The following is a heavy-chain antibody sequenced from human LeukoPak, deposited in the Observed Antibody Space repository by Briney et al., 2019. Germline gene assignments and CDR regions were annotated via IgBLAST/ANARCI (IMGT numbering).Heavy chain of an antibody. V-gene: IGHV4-59*01. D-gene: IGHD6-13*01. CDR3: ARARDTSSSWYYFDY. CDR1: GGSISSYY. J-gene: IGHJ4*02. CDR2: IYYSGST. Sequence: SSETLSLTCTVSGGSISSYYWSWIRQPPGKGLEWIGYIYYSGSTNYNPSLKSRVTISVDTSKNQFSLKLSSVTAADMAVYYCARARDTSSSWYYFDYWGQGTLVTVSS.